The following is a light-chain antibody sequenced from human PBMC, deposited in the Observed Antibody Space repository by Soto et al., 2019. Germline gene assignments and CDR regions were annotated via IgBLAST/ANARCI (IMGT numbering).Light chain of an antibody. CDR3: YSCSRSSGTRYV. J-gene: IGLJ1*01. CDR1: SSDIGTYNY. V-gene: IGLV2-14*03. CDR2: DVS. Sequence: QSALTQPASVSGSPGQPITISCTGTSSDIGTYNYVSWYQQHPGQAPKLMIYDVSNRPSGVSDRFSGSKSGNTASLTISGLQAEDEADYYCYSCSRSSGTRYVFGTGTKVTVL.